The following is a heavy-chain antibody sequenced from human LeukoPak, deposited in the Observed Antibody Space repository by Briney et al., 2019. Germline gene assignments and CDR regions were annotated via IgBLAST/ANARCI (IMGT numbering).Heavy chain of an antibody. Sequence: GGSLRLSCATTGFTFTRYWMCWVRQAPGKGLEWVANINEAGSDKYYVDSVKGRFTISRDNARNSLYLQMGGLTGDDTAIYYCAKDPGDKAIDRWFDPWGQGTLVTVSS. V-gene: IGHV3-7*03. CDR2: INEAGSDK. CDR3: AKDPGDKAIDRWFDP. J-gene: IGHJ5*02. D-gene: IGHD3-10*01. CDR1: GFTFTRYW.